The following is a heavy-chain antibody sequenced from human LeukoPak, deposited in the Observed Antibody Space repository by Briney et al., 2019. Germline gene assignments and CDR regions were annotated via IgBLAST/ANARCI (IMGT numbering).Heavy chain of an antibody. J-gene: IGHJ6*02. CDR3: ARNYGDPRYDYYGMDV. D-gene: IGHD4-17*01. V-gene: IGHV1-2*04. CDR1: GYTFTRYD. Sequence: ASVKVSCKTSGYTFTRYDINWVRQATGQGLEWMGWINPNSDGTNYAQKFQGWVTMTRDTSISTAYMELSRLRSDDTAVYYCARNYGDPRYDYYGMDVWGQGTTVTVSS. CDR2: INPNSDGT.